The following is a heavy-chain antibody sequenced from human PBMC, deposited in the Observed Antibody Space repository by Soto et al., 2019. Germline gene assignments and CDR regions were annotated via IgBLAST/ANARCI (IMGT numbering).Heavy chain of an antibody. CDR2: IKQDGSEK. CDR3: ARGGGTFEY. D-gene: IGHD2-15*01. Sequence: PGGSLRLSCAAAGFTFVSHWMSWVRQAPGEGLEWVANIKQDGSEKYYVDSVKGRFTISRDNAKNSLSLQVNSLGVEDTAVYYCARGGGTFEYWGQGIVVTVSS. J-gene: IGHJ4*02. V-gene: IGHV3-7*03. CDR1: GFTFVSHW.